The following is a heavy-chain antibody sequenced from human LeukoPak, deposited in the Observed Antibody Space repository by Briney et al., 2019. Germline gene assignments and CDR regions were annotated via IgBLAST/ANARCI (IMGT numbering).Heavy chain of an antibody. V-gene: IGHV3-7*01. CDR2: IKQDGSEK. CDR1: GFTFRSSW. CDR3: ARDPYSGGYGDYYYYYMDL. J-gene: IGHJ6*03. Sequence: GGSLRLSCAASGFTFRSSWMSWVRQAPGKGLEWVSNIKQDGSEKYYMDSVKGRFTISRDNAKNSLYLQMNSLRAEDTAVYYCARDPYSGGYGDYYYYYMDLWGQGTTVTISS. D-gene: IGHD1-26*01.